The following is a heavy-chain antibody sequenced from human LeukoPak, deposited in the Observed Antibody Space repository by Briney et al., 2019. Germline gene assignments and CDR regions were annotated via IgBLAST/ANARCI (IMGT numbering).Heavy chain of an antibody. CDR2: ISSSSSYI. CDR1: GFTFSSYS. J-gene: IGHJ5*02. Sequence: PGGSLRLSCAASGFTFSSYSMNWVRQAPGKGLEWVSSISSSSSYIYYADSVKGRFTISRDNAKNSLYLQMNSLRAEDTAVYYCARQYSGSYFRPGYNWFDPWGQGTLVTVSS. V-gene: IGHV3-21*01. CDR3: ARQYSGSYFRPGYNWFDP. D-gene: IGHD1-26*01.